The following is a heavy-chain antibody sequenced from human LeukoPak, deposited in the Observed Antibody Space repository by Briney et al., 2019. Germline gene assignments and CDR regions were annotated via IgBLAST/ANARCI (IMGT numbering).Heavy chain of an antibody. CDR3: VRQYSSGWSWYYGLDV. V-gene: IGHV6-1*01. D-gene: IGHD6-19*01. J-gene: IGHJ6*02. CDR1: GDSVSSNNVA. CDR2: TYYRSNWYN. Sequence: SQTLSLTCAVSGDSVSSNNVAWNWIRQSPSRGLEWLGRTYYRSNWYNEYAPSVKSRVTINPDTSKNQFSLQLNSMTPEDTAVYYCVRQYSSGWSWYYGLDVWGQGTTVTVSS.